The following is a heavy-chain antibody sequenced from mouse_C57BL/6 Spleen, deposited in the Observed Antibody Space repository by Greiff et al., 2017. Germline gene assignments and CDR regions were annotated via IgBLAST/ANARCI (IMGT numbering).Heavy chain of an antibody. CDR3: AKAYYSNYDWYFDV. V-gene: IGHV5-17*01. Sequence: EVQGVESGGGLVKPGGSLKLSCEASGFTFSDYGMHWVRQAPEKGLAWVAYISSGSSTIYYADTVEGRCTISSDNAKNTLFLQMTSRRSEDTAMYYFAKAYYSNYDWYFDVWGTGTTVTVSS. D-gene: IGHD2-5*01. CDR1: GFTFSDYG. CDR2: ISSGSSTI. J-gene: IGHJ1*03.